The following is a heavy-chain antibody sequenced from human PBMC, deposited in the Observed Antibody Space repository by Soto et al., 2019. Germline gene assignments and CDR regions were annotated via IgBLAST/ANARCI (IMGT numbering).Heavy chain of an antibody. CDR3: ARLSRIAAASSYSYYSGVDV. V-gene: IGHV4-34*01. CDR2: INHGGST. J-gene: IGHJ6*02. CDR1: GGSLSGYL. Sequence: KTSETLSLTCAVNGGSLSGYLWSWIRQPPGKGLEWIGDINHGGSTNYNPSLKSRVTISVETSKTQFSLKLRSVTAADTAVYFCARLSRIAAASSYSYYSGVDVWGQGITVTVSS. D-gene: IGHD6-13*01.